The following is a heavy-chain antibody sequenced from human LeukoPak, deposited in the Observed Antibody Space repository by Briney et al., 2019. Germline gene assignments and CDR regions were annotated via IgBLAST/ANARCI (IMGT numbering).Heavy chain of an antibody. CDR2: IYYCGNN. CDR1: GGSISSYY. D-gene: IGHD2-2*01. Sequence: PSETLSLTCTVSGGSISSYYWSCIRPPPGKGLEWIGYIYYCGNNNYNPSLKSRVTISVDTSKNQFSLKLSSVTAADTAVYYCARDRSVVVPAANYGMDVWGKGTTVTVSS. CDR3: ARDRSVVVPAANYGMDV. V-gene: IGHV4-59*01. J-gene: IGHJ6*04.